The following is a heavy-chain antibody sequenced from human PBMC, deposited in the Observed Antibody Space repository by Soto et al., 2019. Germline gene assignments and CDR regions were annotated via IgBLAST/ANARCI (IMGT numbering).Heavy chain of an antibody. J-gene: IGHJ6*02. V-gene: IGHV4-31*03. Sequence: QVQLQESGPGLVRPSQTLSLTCTVSGGSVSSRGYYCSWVRQHPGTGLEWMGYIYYNGNTYYDPSLKRRVTISVDTSKNQFSLNLNSVTAADTAVYWCARGKPYSGMDVWGQGTTVTVSS. CDR2: IYYNGNT. CDR1: GGSVSSRGYY. CDR3: ARGKPYSGMDV.